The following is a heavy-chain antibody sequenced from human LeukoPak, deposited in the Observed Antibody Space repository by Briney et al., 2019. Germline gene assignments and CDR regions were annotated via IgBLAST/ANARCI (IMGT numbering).Heavy chain of an antibody. Sequence: GGSLRLSCAASGFTFSDHYTTWIRQAPGKGLEWLSYISSNGGSIYYGDSLKGRFTISRDNAKNSVYLQMSSLRAEDTAVYYCARIGYSSSSFDYWGQGTLVTVSS. CDR1: GFTFSDHY. CDR3: ARIGYSSSSFDY. D-gene: IGHD6-13*01. CDR2: ISSNGGSI. J-gene: IGHJ4*02. V-gene: IGHV3-11*04.